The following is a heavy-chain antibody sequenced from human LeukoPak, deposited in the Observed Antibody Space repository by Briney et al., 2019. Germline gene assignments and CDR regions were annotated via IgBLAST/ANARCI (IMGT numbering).Heavy chain of an antibody. J-gene: IGHJ4*02. CDR3: AKGDQITMVRGVTSPPFDY. D-gene: IGHD3-10*01. CDR2: ISGSGGST. CDR1: GFAFSSNW. V-gene: IGHV3-23*01. Sequence: GGSLRLSCAASGFAFSSNWMHWVRQAPGKGLEWVSAISGSGGSTYYADSVKGRFTISRDNSKNTLYLQMNSLRAEDTAVYYCAKGDQITMVRGVTSPPFDYWGQGTLVTVSS.